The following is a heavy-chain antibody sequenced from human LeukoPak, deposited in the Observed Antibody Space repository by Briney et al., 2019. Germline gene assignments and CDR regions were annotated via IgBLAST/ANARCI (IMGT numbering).Heavy chain of an antibody. CDR1: GGSISSYY. CDR2: IYYSGST. D-gene: IGHD3-10*01. CDR3: AREGTMVRGLAFDI. V-gene: IGHV4-59*01. J-gene: IGHJ3*02. Sequence: SETLSLTCTVSGGSISSYYWSWIRQPPGEGLKWIGYIYYSGSTNYNPSLKSRVTISVDTSKNQFSLRLNSVTAADTAVYYCAREGTMVRGLAFDIWGQGTMVTVSS.